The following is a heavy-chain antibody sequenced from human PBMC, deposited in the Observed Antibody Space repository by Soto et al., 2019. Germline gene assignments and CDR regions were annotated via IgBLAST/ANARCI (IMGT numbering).Heavy chain of an antibody. D-gene: IGHD5-12*01. J-gene: IGHJ4*02. CDR3: AWGKVGLRFTSPAR. CDR2: INYDATEK. CDR1: GFRFDDAH. Sequence: EVQLVESGGGLVQPGRSLRLSCATSGFRFDDAHMTWVRLAPGEGLEWVANINYDATEKEYVDSVRGRFTISRDNTQRSVFLQMNSLRAEDTAVYYCAWGKVGLRFTSPARWGQGTLVTVSS. V-gene: IGHV3-7*03.